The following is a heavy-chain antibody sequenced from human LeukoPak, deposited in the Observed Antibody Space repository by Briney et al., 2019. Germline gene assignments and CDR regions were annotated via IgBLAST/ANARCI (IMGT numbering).Heavy chain of an antibody. Sequence: ASVKVSCKASGYTFTSYGISWVRQAPGQGLEWMGWISAYNGNTNYAQKLQGRVTMTTDTSTSTAYMELRSLRSDDTAVYYCARWTGYSSSWYPIGYYYCGMDVWGQGTTVTVSS. J-gene: IGHJ6*02. CDR2: ISAYNGNT. CDR3: ARWTGYSSSWYPIGYYYCGMDV. D-gene: IGHD6-13*01. CDR1: GYTFTSYG. V-gene: IGHV1-18*01.